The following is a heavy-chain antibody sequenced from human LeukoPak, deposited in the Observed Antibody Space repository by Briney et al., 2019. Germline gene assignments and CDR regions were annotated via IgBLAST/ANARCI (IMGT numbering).Heavy chain of an antibody. V-gene: IGHV1-18*01. Sequence: GASVKVSCKASGYTFTSYGISWVRQAPGQGLKWMGWISAYNGNTNYAQKLQGRVTMTTDTSTSTAYMELRSLRSDDTAVYYCATIAVAGTVDYWGQGTLVTVSS. CDR2: ISAYNGNT. CDR3: ATIAVAGTVDY. D-gene: IGHD6-19*01. CDR1: GYTFTSYG. J-gene: IGHJ4*02.